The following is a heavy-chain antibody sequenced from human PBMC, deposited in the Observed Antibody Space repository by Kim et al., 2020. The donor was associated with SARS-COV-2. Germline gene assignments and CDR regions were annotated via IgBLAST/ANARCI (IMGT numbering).Heavy chain of an antibody. Sequence: YAALVKGRFTGSRDDSRNTLSLQMDSLETEDTAVYYCAADRPEVGTGEFDYWGQGTLVTVSS. CDR3: AADRPEVGTGEFDY. J-gene: IGHJ4*02. V-gene: IGHV3-15*01. D-gene: IGHD6-19*01.